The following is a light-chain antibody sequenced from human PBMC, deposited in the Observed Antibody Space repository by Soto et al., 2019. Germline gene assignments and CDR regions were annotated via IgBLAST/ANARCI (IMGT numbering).Light chain of an antibody. J-gene: IGKJ4*01. V-gene: IGKV3-11*01. Sequence: EIVLTQSPATLSLSPGERATLSCRASQSVSSYLAWYQHKPGQAPRLLIYDASNRATGIPARFSGSGSGTDFTLTISSLEPEDFAVYYCQQRSNWPRHTFGGGTKVEIK. CDR2: DAS. CDR1: QSVSSY. CDR3: QQRSNWPRHT.